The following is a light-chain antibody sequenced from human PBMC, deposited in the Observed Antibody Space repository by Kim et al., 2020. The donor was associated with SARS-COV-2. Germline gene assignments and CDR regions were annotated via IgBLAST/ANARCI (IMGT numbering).Light chain of an antibody. CDR2: LTS. Sequence: EPASIAGRSSQSIVQNNGFHNLEWYLQKPGQSPQLLIYLTSNRATGVPDRFSGSGSGTDFTLKISRVEAEDVGVYYCMQDLQTLYTFGQGTKLEI. CDR3: MQDLQTLYT. V-gene: IGKV2-28*01. J-gene: IGKJ2*01. CDR1: QSIVQNNGFHN.